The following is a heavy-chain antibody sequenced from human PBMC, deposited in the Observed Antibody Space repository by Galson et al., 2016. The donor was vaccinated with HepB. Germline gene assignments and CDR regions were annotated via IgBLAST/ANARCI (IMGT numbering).Heavy chain of an antibody. V-gene: IGHV3-30*04. J-gene: IGHJ2*01. CDR2: ISYDSSNK. Sequence: SLRLSCAVSGFRFSNYAIHWVRQAPGKGLEWVAFISYDSSNKFFGDSVKGRFTISRDTSKNSVFLQMSTLRPEDTAVYYCAREGTSRKTYWYLDLWGRGTLVTVSS. D-gene: IGHD2-2*01. CDR1: GFRFSNYA. CDR3: AREGTSRKTYWYLDL.